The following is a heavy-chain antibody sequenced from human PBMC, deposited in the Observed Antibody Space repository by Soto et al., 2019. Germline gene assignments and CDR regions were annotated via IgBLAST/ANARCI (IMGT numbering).Heavy chain of an antibody. D-gene: IGHD2-2*01. Sequence: EVQLLESGGGLVQPGGSLRLSCAASGFTFNNYAMGWVRQAPGKGLEWVSAITDSGDDTYYIDSVKGRFTISRANSKSTLYLQTNSLRAEDTAIYYCAKLGSSSWSPHYYFDYWGQGTLVTVSS. V-gene: IGHV3-23*01. CDR3: AKLGSSSWSPHYYFDY. CDR1: GFTFNNYA. CDR2: ITDSGDDT. J-gene: IGHJ4*02.